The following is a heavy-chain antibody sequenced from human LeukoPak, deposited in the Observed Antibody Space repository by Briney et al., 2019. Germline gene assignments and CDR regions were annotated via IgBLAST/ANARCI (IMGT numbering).Heavy chain of an antibody. CDR2: IIPIFGTA. Sequence: ASVKVSCKASGGTFSSYAISWVRQAPGQGLEWMGGIIPIFGTANYAQKFQGRVTITADESTSTAYMELSSLRSEDTAVYYCARDSVGGYGRLNYHYYYYMDVWGKGTTVTISS. CDR3: ARDSVGGYGRLNYHYYYYMDV. J-gene: IGHJ6*03. D-gene: IGHD6-25*01. V-gene: IGHV1-69*13. CDR1: GGTFSSYA.